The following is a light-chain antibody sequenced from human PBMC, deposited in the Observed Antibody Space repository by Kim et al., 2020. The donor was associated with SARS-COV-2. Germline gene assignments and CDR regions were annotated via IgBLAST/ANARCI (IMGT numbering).Light chain of an antibody. Sequence: QSISISCTGARGDIGTYNLVSWYQQYPGEAPKLSMYEIIKRPSGIPTRFSGSKSGDTASLTISGLQAEDEADYYCCSYGGPAAPVLFGGGTQLTFL. CDR3: CSYGGPAAPVL. CDR1: RGDIGTYNL. J-gene: IGLJ2*01. CDR2: EII. V-gene: IGLV2-23*02.